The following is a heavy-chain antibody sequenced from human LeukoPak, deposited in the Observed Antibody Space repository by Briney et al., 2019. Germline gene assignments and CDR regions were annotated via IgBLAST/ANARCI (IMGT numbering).Heavy chain of an antibody. CDR1: GGSISSYY. CDR2: IYTSGST. Sequence: SETLSLTCTVSGGSISSYYWNWIRQPAGKGLEWIGRIYTSGSTNYNPSLKSRVTMSVDTSTNQFSLKLTSVTAADTAVDYCARAWGSGWYHIDYWGQGTLVTVSS. J-gene: IGHJ4*02. V-gene: IGHV4-4*07. D-gene: IGHD6-13*01. CDR3: ARAWGSGWYHIDY.